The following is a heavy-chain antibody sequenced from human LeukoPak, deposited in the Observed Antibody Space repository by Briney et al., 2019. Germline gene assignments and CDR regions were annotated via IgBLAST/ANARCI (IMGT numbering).Heavy chain of an antibody. Sequence: PGGSLRLSCAAFGFTFSSYSMNWVRQAPGKGLEWVSSISSSSSYIYYADSVKGRFTISRDNAKNSLYLQMNSLRAEDTAVYYCASGDYCSSTSCYTSEYWGQGTLVTVSS. CDR2: ISSSSSYI. CDR1: GFTFSSYS. D-gene: IGHD2-2*02. V-gene: IGHV3-21*01. CDR3: ASGDYCSSTSCYTSEY. J-gene: IGHJ4*02.